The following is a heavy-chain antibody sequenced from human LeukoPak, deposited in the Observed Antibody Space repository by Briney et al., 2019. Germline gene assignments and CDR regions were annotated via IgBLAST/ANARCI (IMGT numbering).Heavy chain of an antibody. J-gene: IGHJ4*02. Sequence: PGGSLRLSCAASGFTFSSYDMSWVRQAPGKGLEWVSAISGSGGSTYYADSVKGRFTISRDNSKNTLYLQMNSLRAEDTAVYYCAKSLGPMGYYDFWSGSLLFDYWGQGTLVTVSS. V-gene: IGHV3-23*01. CDR1: GFTFSSYD. D-gene: IGHD3-3*01. CDR3: AKSLGPMGYYDFWSGSLLFDY. CDR2: ISGSGGST.